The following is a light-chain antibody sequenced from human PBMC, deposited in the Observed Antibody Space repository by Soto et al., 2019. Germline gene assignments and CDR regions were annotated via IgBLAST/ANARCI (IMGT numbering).Light chain of an antibody. J-gene: IGKJ3*01. CDR1: RGINNN. CDR3: QKYNSGLET. V-gene: IGKV1-27*01. CDR2: DVS. Sequence: DIQMTQSPSSLSASVGDRVTITCRASRGINNNVDWYQQKPGKVPKVLIYDVSTLQSGVPSRFSGSRSGTDFTLTISSLQPEDVATYYWQKYNSGLETFGPGTKVDIK.